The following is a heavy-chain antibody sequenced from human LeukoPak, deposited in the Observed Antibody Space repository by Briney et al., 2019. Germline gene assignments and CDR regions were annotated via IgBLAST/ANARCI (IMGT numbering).Heavy chain of an antibody. Sequence: ASVNVSCKSSAYTLKVHYIHGGRQGPGQGRGWGGWVHPTRRDTKKAQKFQGRVPMTRDASISTAYMELSRLRSDDSAVYYCASQDHTGYDLDNWGQGTLVTVSS. CDR1: AYTLKVHY. CDR2: VHPTRRDT. D-gene: IGHD5-12*01. J-gene: IGHJ4*02. CDR3: ASQDHTGYDLDN. V-gene: IGHV1-2*02.